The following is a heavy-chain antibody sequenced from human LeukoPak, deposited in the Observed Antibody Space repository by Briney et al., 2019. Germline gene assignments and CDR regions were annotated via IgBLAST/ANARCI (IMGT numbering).Heavy chain of an antibody. V-gene: IGHV4-39*07. CDR3: ARVKPAGPWLAYFDY. CDR2: VHYSGGS. D-gene: IGHD6-19*01. CDR1: GGSISSSTYY. Sequence: SETLSLTCTVSGGSISSSTYYWGWIRQSPGKGLEWIGSVHYSGGSYYNPSLKSRVTISLNTSKNQFSLKLSSVTAADTAVYYCARVKPAGPWLAYFDYGAQEPLVPVSS. J-gene: IGHJ4*02.